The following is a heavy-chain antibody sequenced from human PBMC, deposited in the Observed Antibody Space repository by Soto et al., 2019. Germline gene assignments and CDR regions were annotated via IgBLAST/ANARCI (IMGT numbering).Heavy chain of an antibody. J-gene: IGHJ4*02. CDR3: AREGVLDPDEHIEYSSSSVFGGFDY. Sequence: SETLSLTCTVSGGSISSGDYYWSWIRQPPGKGLEWIGYIYYSGSTYYNPSLKSRVTISVDTSKNQFSLKLSSVTAADTAVYYCAREGVLDPDEHIEYSSSSVFGGFDYWGQGTLVT. CDR2: IYYSGST. V-gene: IGHV4-30-4*01. CDR1: GGSISSGDYY. D-gene: IGHD6-6*01.